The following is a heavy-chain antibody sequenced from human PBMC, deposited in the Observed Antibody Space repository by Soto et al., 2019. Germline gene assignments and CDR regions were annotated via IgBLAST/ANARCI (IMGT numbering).Heavy chain of an antibody. D-gene: IGHD1-26*01. V-gene: IGHV1-3*01. CDR3: ARDLGVGAASDY. CDR1: GYTFTSYA. Sequence: QVQLVQSGAEVKKPGASVKVSCKASGYTFTSYAMHWVRQAPGQRLEWMGWINAGNGNTKYSQKFQGRVTITRDTSASTAYMELSRLRSEDTAVYDCARDLGVGAASDYWGQGTLVTVSS. J-gene: IGHJ4*02. CDR2: INAGNGNT.